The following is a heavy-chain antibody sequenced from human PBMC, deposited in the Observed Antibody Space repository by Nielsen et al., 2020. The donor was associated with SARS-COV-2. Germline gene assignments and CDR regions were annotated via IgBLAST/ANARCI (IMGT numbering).Heavy chain of an antibody. CDR1: GFTFRNYG. CDR2: IWYDGSQK. Sequence: GGSLRLSCGASGFTFRNYGMHWVRQSPGKGLGWVAVIWYDGSQKYHADSVKGRFTISRDKSKNSLYLQMNSLRAEDTALYYCAKDMGYYGSGSTAPGMDVWGQGTTVTVSS. V-gene: IGHV3-30*02. J-gene: IGHJ6*02. CDR3: AKDMGYYGSGSTAPGMDV. D-gene: IGHD3-10*01.